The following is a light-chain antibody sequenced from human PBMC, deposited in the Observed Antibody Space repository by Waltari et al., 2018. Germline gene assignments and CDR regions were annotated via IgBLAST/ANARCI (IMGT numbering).Light chain of an antibody. Sequence: QSVLTQPPPVSAAPGQKVTIPCSGSSSNIGKTYLPWYQQPPGTAPKLLTYDNDKRPSGIPDRFSGSKSGTSATLGITGLQTGDEADYYCGTWDSSLSAVVFGGGTKLTVL. V-gene: IGLV1-51*01. J-gene: IGLJ2*01. CDR1: SSNIGKTY. CDR2: DND. CDR3: GTWDSSLSAVV.